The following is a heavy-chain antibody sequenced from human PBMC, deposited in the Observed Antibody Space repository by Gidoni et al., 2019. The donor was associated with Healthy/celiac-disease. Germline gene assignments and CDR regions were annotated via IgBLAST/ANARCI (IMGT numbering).Heavy chain of an antibody. J-gene: IGHJ4*02. Sequence: QVQLVESGGGLVKPGGSLRLSCAASGFTFSDYYMSWIRQAPGKGLGWVSYISSSGRTIYYADSVKGRFTISRDNAKNSLYLQMNSLRAEDTAVYYCARVDDSSGYYYRFLDYWGQGTLVTVSS. CDR1: GFTFSDYY. V-gene: IGHV3-11*01. CDR2: ISSSGRTI. CDR3: ARVDDSSGYYYRFLDY. D-gene: IGHD3-22*01.